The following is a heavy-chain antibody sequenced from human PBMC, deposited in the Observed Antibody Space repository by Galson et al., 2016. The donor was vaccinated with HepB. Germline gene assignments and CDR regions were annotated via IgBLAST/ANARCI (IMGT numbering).Heavy chain of an antibody. D-gene: IGHD6-13*01. Sequence: SLRLSCAASGFTFHSYGMHWVRQAPGKGLEWVAVITYDGSDRDYADSVKGRFTISRDNAKNSLYLQMNSLRDEDTALYYCARDFPYSSSWYFDYWGQGTLVTVSS. J-gene: IGHJ4*02. V-gene: IGHV3-30*03. CDR1: GFTFHSYG. CDR2: ITYDGSDR. CDR3: ARDFPYSSSWYFDY.